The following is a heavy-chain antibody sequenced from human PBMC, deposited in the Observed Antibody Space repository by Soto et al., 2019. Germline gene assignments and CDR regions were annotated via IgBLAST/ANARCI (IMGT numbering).Heavy chain of an antibody. D-gene: IGHD2-8*02. Sequence: LSLTCSVSGASIAGSSYWSWIRQPAGKGLEWIGRFSLSGTTNYSPSLRSRVTMSADVSKNQFSLRLTSVTAADTALYYCARGMTPPGAPAWYYFDSWGQGTLVTVSS. CDR3: ARGMTPPGAPAWYYFDS. CDR1: GASIAGSSY. V-gene: IGHV4-4*07. CDR2: FSLSGTT. J-gene: IGHJ4*02.